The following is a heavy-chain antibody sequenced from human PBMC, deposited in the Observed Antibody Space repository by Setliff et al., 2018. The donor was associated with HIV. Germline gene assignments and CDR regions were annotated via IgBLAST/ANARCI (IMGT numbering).Heavy chain of an antibody. V-gene: IGHV4-39*01. CDR2: MHFGGTP. D-gene: IGHD1-1*01. CDR1: GGSIGSGPYY. J-gene: IGHJ4*02. Sequence: LSLTCTVSGGSIGSGPYYWAWIRQPPGKGLEWIANMHFGGTPYYNPSLRSRVTMSVETSSQFSLRLTSVTASDTAIYYCARPQLGGGGGAHYDFWGQGMLVTVSS. CDR3: ARPQLGGGGGAHYDF.